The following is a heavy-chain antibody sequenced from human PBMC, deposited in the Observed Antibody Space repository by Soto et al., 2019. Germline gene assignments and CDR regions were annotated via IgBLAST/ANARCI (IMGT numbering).Heavy chain of an antibody. V-gene: IGHV1-18*01. J-gene: IGHJ4*02. CDR1: GYTFSNVG. D-gene: IGHD2-15*01. CDR3: GREYCSGDRCYGPEY. CDR2: ISVNNGDT. Sequence: QVQLVQSGAEVKEPGASVKVSCKASGYTFSNVGIGWVRQAPGQGLEWMGWISVNNGDTKYAQKLQGRLNMTKDTSTSTAYMEMRSLRTDDTAVYYCGREYCSGDRCYGPEYWGKGTLVTVSS.